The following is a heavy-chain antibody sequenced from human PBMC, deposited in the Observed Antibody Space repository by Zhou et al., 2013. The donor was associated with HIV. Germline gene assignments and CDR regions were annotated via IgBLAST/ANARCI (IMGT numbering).Heavy chain of an antibody. CDR2: ISAYNGNT. CDR3: ARVSGRGDYYYYYGMDV. D-gene: IGHD1-26*01. CDR1: GYTFTSYG. V-gene: IGHV1-18*01. J-gene: IGHJ6*02. Sequence: QVQLVQSGAEVKKPGASVKVSCKASGYTFTSYGISWVRQAPGQGLEWMGWISAYNGNTNYAQKLQGRVTMTTDTSTSTAYMELRSLRSDDTAVYYCARVSGRGDYYYYYGMDVWGQGTTVTVSS.